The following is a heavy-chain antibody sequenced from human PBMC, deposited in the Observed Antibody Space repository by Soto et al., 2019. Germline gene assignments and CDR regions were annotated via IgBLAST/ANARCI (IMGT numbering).Heavy chain of an antibody. CDR3: ARPVGIAAAEPYYYYYYGMDV. V-gene: IGHV5-10-1*01. CDR2: IDPSDSYT. D-gene: IGHD6-13*01. J-gene: IGHJ6*02. CDR1: GYSFTSYW. Sequence: PGESLKISCKGSGYSFTSYWISWVRQMPGKGLEGMGRIDPSDSYTNYSPSFQGHVTISADKSISTAYLQWSSLKASDTAMYYCARPVGIAAAEPYYYYYYGMDVWGQGTTVTVSS.